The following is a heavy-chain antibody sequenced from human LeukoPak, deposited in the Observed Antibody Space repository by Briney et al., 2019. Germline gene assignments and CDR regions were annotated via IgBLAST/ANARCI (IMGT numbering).Heavy chain of an antibody. V-gene: IGHV4-39*01. CDR1: GGSIRSRSHY. D-gene: IGHD3-9*01. J-gene: IGHJ4*02. Sequence: SETLSLTCTLSGGSIRSRSHYYTWIRQPRGKGLGWVASISYAGRTYYNPSLKSRVIISEDTSKKQFSLRLSSVTAADTAVYYCARGYYDVLTGHPKNLDYWGQGTLVTVSS. CDR3: ARGYYDVLTGHPKNLDY. CDR2: ISYAGRT.